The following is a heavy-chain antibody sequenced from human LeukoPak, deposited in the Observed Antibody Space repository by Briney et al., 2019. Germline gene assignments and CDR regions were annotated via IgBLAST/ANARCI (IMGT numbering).Heavy chain of an antibody. J-gene: IGHJ3*02. CDR3: AINPAAGTDAFDI. Sequence: KPGESLKISCKGSGYSFTSYWIGWVRQMPGKGLEWMGIIYPGASDTRYSPSFQGQVTISADKSISTAYLQWSSLKASDTAMYYCAINPAAGTDAFDIWGQGTMVTVSS. V-gene: IGHV5-51*03. CDR1: GYSFTSYW. CDR2: IYPGASDT. D-gene: IGHD6-19*01.